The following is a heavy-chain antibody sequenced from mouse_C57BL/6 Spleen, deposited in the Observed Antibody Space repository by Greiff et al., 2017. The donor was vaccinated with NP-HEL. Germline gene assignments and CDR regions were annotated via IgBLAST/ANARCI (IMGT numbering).Heavy chain of an antibody. J-gene: IGHJ1*03. V-gene: IGHV5-9-1*02. D-gene: IGHD2-3*01. CDR1: GFTFSSYA. CDR3: TRDGWYWYFDV. CDR2: ISSGGDYT. Sequence: EVNVVESGEGLVKPGGSLKLSCAASGFTFSSYAMSWVRQTPEKRLEWVAYISSGGDYTYYADTVKGRFTISRDNARNTLYLQMSSLKSEDTAMYYCTRDGWYWYFDVWGTGTTVTVSS.